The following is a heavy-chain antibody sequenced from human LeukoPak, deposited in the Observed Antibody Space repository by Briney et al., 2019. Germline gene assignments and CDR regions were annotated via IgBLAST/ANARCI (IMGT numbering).Heavy chain of an antibody. J-gene: IGHJ2*01. D-gene: IGHD5-12*01. CDR3: ARVEYSGYDYVWYFDL. V-gene: IGHV3-7*01. CDR1: GFTFSSYW. Sequence: GGSLRLSCAASGFTFSSYWMSWVRQAPGKGLEWVANIKQDGSEKYYVDSVKGRFTISRDNARNSLYLQMNSLRAEETAVYYCARVEYSGYDYVWYFDLWGRGTLVTVSS. CDR2: IKQDGSEK.